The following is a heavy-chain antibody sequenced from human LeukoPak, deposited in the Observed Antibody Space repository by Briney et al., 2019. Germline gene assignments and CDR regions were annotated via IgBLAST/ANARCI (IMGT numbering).Heavy chain of an antibody. CDR3: ATHNIVVVVAASQNAFDI. Sequence: SETLSLTCTVSGYSISSGYYWGWIRPPPGKGLEWIGIIYHSGSTYYNPSLKSRVTISVDTSKNQFSLKLSSVTAADTAVYYCATHNIVVVVAASQNAFDIWGQGTMVTVSS. V-gene: IGHV4-38-2*02. CDR2: IYHSGST. D-gene: IGHD2-15*01. CDR1: GYSISSGYY. J-gene: IGHJ3*02.